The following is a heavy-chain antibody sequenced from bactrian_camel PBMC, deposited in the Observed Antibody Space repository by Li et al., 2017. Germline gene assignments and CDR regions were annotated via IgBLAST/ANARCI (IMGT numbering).Heavy chain of an antibody. CDR1: GFVFSSYV. V-gene: IGHV3S40*01. J-gene: IGHJ6*01. CDR3: ATKDIWVGYSLTDFTF. CDR2: NTGGGDSA. Sequence: VQLVESGGGLVQSGGSLRLSCVASGFVFSSYVMRWVRQAPGKGLEWVSASNTGGGDSAYYSDSVKGRFTISRDNAKNTLYLQMNSLQSEDTALYYCATKDIWVGYSLTDFTFWGQGTQVTVS. D-gene: IGHD5*01.